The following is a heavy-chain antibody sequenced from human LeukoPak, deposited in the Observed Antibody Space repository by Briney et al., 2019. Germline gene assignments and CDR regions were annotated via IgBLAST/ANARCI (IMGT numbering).Heavy chain of an antibody. CDR2: IYSGGST. CDR3: ARDRYSYGQGFDY. J-gene: IGHJ4*02. Sequence: GGSLRLSCAASGFTFSSYAMSWVRQAPGKGLEWVSVIYSGGSTYYADSVKGRFTISRDNSKNTLYLQMNSLRAEDTAVYYCARDRYSYGQGFDYWGQGTLVTVSS. V-gene: IGHV3-66*01. D-gene: IGHD5-18*01. CDR1: GFTFSSYA.